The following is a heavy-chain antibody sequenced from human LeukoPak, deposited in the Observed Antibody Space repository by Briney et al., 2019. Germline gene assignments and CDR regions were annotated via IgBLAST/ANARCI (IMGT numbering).Heavy chain of an antibody. Sequence: ASVKVSCKVSRYTLTELSMHWVRQAPGKGLEWMGGFDPEDGETIYAQKFQGRVTMTEDTSTDTAYMELSGLRSEDTAVYYCATVRDSIVVVPAAMGWFDPWGQGTLVTVSS. J-gene: IGHJ5*02. D-gene: IGHD2-2*01. V-gene: IGHV1-24*01. CDR2: FDPEDGET. CDR3: ATVRDSIVVVPAAMGWFDP. CDR1: RYTLTELS.